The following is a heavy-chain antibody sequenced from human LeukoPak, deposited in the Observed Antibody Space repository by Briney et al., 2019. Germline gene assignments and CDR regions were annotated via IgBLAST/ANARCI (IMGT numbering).Heavy chain of an antibody. Sequence: PSQTLSLTCAVSGGSISSGGYSWSWIRQPPGKGLEWIGYIYHSGSTNYNPSLKSRVTISVDTSKNQFSLKLSSVTAADTAVYYCARGWRSITILRNWFDPWGQGTLVTVSS. CDR3: ARGWRSITILRNWFDP. J-gene: IGHJ5*02. CDR2: IYHSGST. D-gene: IGHD3-3*01. V-gene: IGHV4-30-2*01. CDR1: GGSISSGGYS.